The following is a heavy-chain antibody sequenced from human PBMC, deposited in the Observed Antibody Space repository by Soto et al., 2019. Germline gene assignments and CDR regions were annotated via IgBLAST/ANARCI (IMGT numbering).Heavy chain of an antibody. CDR1: GGSISSSSYY. Sequence: PSETLSLTCTVSGGSISSSSYYWGWIRQPPGKGLEWIGSVYYSGSTYYNPSLKSRVTISVDTSKNQFSLKLSSVTAADTAVYYCARHILERITIFGVVIRWFDPWGQGTLVTVSS. CDR2: VYYSGST. D-gene: IGHD3-3*01. CDR3: ARHILERITIFGVVIRWFDP. J-gene: IGHJ5*02. V-gene: IGHV4-39*01.